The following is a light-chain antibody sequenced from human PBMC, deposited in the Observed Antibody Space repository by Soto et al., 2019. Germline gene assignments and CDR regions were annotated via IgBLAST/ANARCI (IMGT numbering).Light chain of an antibody. CDR1: SSDVGGYNH. CDR3: SSYAGSYTYV. CDR2: DVN. Sequence: QSVLTQPRSVSGSPGQSVAISCTGTSSDVGGYNHVAWYQQHPGKAPKLMIFDVNKRPSRVPDRFSGSKSGNTASLTISGLQAEDEADYYCSSYAGSYTYVFATGTKVTVL. J-gene: IGLJ1*01. V-gene: IGLV2-11*01.